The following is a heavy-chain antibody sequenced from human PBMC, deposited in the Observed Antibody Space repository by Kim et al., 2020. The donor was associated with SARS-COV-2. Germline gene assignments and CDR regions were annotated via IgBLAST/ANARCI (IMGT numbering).Heavy chain of an antibody. J-gene: IGHJ4*02. D-gene: IGHD2-15*01. Sequence: NPSLKSRVTLSVDPSKNQFSLKLGAVTAADTAVYYCARESYCSGGSCYASWGQGTLVTVSS. V-gene: IGHV4-31*02. CDR3: ARESYCSGGSCYAS.